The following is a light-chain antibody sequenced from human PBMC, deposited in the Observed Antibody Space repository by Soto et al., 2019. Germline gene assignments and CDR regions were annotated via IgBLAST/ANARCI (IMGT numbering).Light chain of an antibody. CDR1: QSVSSY. V-gene: IGKV3-11*01. J-gene: IGKJ1*01. Sequence: EIVLIQSPATLSLSPGERATLSCRASQSVSSYLAWYQQKPGQAPRLLIYDASNRATGIPARFSGSGSGTDFTLTISSLEPEDFAVYYCQQRSNYPWTFGQGTKVEIK. CDR2: DAS. CDR3: QQRSNYPWT.